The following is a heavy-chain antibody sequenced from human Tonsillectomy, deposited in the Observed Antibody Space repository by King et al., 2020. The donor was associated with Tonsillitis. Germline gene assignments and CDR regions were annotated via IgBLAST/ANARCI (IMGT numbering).Heavy chain of an antibody. J-gene: IGHJ5*02. CDR2: ISYDGSNK. CDR3: AKDGGSGVGATGGWFDP. D-gene: IGHD1-26*01. CDR1: GFTFSSYG. Sequence: VQLVESGGGVVQPGRSLRLSCAASGFTFSSYGMHWVRQAPGKGLEWVAVISYDGSNKYYADSVKGRFTISRDNSKNTLYLQMNSLRAEDTAVDYCAKDGGSGVGATGGWFDPWGQGTLVTVSS. V-gene: IGHV3-30*18.